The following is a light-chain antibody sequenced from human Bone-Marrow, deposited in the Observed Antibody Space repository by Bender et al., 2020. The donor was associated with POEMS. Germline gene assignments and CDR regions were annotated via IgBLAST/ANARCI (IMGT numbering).Light chain of an antibody. CDR3: SSYTSDNTVA. Sequence: QSALTQPASVSGAPGQSITISCTGTSSDIGVYNYVSWYQQHPGKAPKLMIYGVSNRPSGVSDRFSGSKSGNTASLTISGLQAEDEADYYCSSYTSDNTVAFGGGTKLTVL. J-gene: IGLJ2*01. CDR1: SSDIGVYNY. CDR2: GVS. V-gene: IGLV2-14*03.